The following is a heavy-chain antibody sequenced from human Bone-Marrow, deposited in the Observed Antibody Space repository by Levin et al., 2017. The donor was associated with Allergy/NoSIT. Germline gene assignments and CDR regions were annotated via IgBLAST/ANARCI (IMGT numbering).Heavy chain of an antibody. V-gene: IGHV5-51*01. Sequence: KVSCKGSGYDFITYWIGWVRQTPGKGLEWMGIIYPGDSYTRYNPSFQGQVTLSADKSFSTAYLQWSSLTASDTATYYCARFGSGYDLGEVDYWGQGTLVTVS. CDR2: IYPGDSYT. D-gene: IGHD5-12*01. CDR1: GYDFITYW. J-gene: IGHJ4*02. CDR3: ARFGSGYDLGEVDY.